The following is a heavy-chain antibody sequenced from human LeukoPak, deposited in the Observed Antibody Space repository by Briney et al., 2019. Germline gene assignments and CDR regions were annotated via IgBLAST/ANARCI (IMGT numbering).Heavy chain of an antibody. V-gene: IGHV4-4*02. CDR3: ARHGGHYQSDD. D-gene: IGHD2-21*01. Sequence: SEALSLTCTVSGGSITSNHWSWVRQPPGKGLEWIGQVHHSGGTSYNPSLRSRVTISIDKSENQFSLKLNSVTAADTAVYYCARHGGHYQSDDWGQGTLVTVSS. CDR2: VHHSGGT. CDR1: GGSITSNH. J-gene: IGHJ4*02.